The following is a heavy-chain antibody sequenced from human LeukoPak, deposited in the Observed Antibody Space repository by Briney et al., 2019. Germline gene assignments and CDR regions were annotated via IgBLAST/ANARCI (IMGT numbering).Heavy chain of an antibody. V-gene: IGHV4-34*01. Sequence: SETLSLTCAVYGGSFSGYYWSWIRQPPGKGLEWIGEINHSGGTNYNPSLKSRVTISVDTSKNQFSLKLSSVTAADTAVYYCARAKYGDAFDYWGQGTLVTVSS. CDR3: ARAKYGDAFDY. CDR1: GGSFSGYY. D-gene: IGHD4-17*01. CDR2: INHSGGT. J-gene: IGHJ4*02.